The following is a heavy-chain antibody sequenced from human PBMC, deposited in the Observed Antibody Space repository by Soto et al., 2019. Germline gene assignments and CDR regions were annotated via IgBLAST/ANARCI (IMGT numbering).Heavy chain of an antibody. D-gene: IGHD3-22*01. V-gene: IGHV3-21*01. Sequence: EVQLVESGGGLVKPGGSLRLSCAASGFTFSTYSMNWVRQAPGKGLEWVSSISDSSSYIYYADSVKGRFTISRDNAKNXPXXQMNSLRAEDTAVYYCARYDSSGYYWPYYYYGMDVWGQGTTVTVSS. CDR2: ISDSSSYI. J-gene: IGHJ6*02. CDR3: ARYDSSGYYWPYYYYGMDV. CDR1: GFTFSTYS.